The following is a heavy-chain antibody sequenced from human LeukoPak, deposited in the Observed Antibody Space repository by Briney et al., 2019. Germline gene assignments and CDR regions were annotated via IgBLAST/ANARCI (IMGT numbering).Heavy chain of an antibody. Sequence: GESLKISCKGSGYSFTSYWIGWVRQMPGKGLEWMGIIYPGDSDTRYSPSFQGQFTISADKSISTAYLQWSSLKASDTAMCYCATGGLVQLAPLNDAFDIWGQGTMVTVSS. D-gene: IGHD6-13*01. CDR3: ATGGLVQLAPLNDAFDI. V-gene: IGHV5-51*01. CDR2: IYPGDSDT. CDR1: GYSFTSYW. J-gene: IGHJ3*02.